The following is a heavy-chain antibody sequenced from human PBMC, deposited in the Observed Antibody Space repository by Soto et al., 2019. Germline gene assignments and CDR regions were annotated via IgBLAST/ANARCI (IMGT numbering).Heavy chain of an antibody. Sequence: QVQLVQSGAEVKKPGASVKVSCKASGYTFSTYGFSWVRQAPGQGLEWMGWIGADNGDTKYAQNFQGRVTMTTDTSTTTSYIELRSLTSDDTAVYFCARDWKGAEGFDPWGQGTLVTVSS. D-gene: IGHD1-1*01. CDR3: ARDWKGAEGFDP. J-gene: IGHJ5*02. V-gene: IGHV1-18*01. CDR1: GYTFSTYG. CDR2: IGADNGDT.